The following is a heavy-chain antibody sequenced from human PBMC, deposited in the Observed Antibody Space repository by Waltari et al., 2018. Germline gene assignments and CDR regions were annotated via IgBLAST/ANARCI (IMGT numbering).Heavy chain of an antibody. CDR1: GFTLSHYW. Sequence: EVQLVESGGDLVQPGGSLRLSFAASGFTLSHYWIHWVRQAPGKGLVWVSCINGDGSRMTYADSVKGRFTLSRDNAKSTVYLQMSSLRAEDTALYYCVRVDNNGLEPFDYWGQGTLVTVSS. J-gene: IGHJ4*02. CDR2: INGDGSRM. CDR3: VRVDNNGLEPFDY. V-gene: IGHV3-74*01. D-gene: IGHD1-1*01.